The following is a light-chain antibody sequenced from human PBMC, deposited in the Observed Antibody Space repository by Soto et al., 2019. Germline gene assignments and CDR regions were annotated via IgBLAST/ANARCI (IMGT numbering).Light chain of an antibody. CDR2: DAS. CDR3: QQYCYWPPWT. Sequence: EIVLTQSPATLSVSPGERATLFCRASQSLNSDLAWYQQKPGQAPRLLVYDASTRATGIPARFSGSGSGTEFTLSISSLQSEDFAVYYCQQYCYWPPWTFGQGTEVEIK. CDR1: QSLNSD. V-gene: IGKV3-15*01. J-gene: IGKJ1*01.